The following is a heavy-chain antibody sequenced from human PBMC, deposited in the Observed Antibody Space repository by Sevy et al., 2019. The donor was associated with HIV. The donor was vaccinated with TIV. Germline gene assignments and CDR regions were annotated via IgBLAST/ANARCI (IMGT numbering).Heavy chain of an antibody. V-gene: IGHV4-31*03. CDR3: ASCSADYYYGMDV. J-gene: IGHJ6*02. CDR2: IYYSGRT. Sequence: SETLSLTCTVSGGSISSGGYYWSWIRQHPGKGLEWIGYIYYSGRTYYNPSLKSRVTISVDTSKNQFSLKLSSVTAADTGVYYCASCSADYYYGMDVWGQGTTVTVSS. D-gene: IGHD2-15*01. CDR1: GGSISSGGYY.